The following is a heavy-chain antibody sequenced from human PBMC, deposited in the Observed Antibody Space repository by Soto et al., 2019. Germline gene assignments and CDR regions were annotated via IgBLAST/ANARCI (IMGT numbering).Heavy chain of an antibody. D-gene: IGHD2-15*01. J-gene: IGHJ4*02. V-gene: IGHV1-18*04. CDR3: ARDGPTYCSGGSCYFDTNGFDY. CDR2: INTYNGNT. CDR1: GYTFNSYG. Sequence: ASVKGSCKASGYTFNSYGISWVRQAPGQGLEWMGWINTYNGNTNYAQKLQGRVAMTTDTSTSTAYMELRSLRSDDTAVYYCARDGPTYCSGGSCYFDTNGFDYWGQGTLVTVSS.